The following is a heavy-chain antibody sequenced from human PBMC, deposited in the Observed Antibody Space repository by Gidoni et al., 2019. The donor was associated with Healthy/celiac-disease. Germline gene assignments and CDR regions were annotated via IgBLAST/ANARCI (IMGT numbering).Heavy chain of an antibody. CDR3: AKGGDDYGDLDI. J-gene: IGHJ3*02. CDR2: ISYDGSNK. CDR1: GFTFSRYG. V-gene: IGHV3-30*18. D-gene: IGHD4-17*01. Sequence: QVQLVESGGCVVQPGRSLRLSCAASGFTFSRYGMHWVRQAPGKGLEWVAVISYDGSNKYYADSVKGRFTISRDNSKNTLYLQMNSLRAEDTAVYYCAKGGDDYGDLDIWGQGTMVTVSS.